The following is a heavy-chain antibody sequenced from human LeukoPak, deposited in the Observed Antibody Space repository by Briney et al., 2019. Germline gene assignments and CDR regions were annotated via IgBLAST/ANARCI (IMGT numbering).Heavy chain of an antibody. CDR3: ARGGGWSPYYFDY. Sequence: PSETLSLTCTVSGGSISSYYWSWIRQPPGKGLEWIAYIYYSGSTSYNPSLKSRVTISVDTSKNQFSLRLSSVTAADTAVYYCARGGGWSPYYFDYWGQGTLVTVSS. D-gene: IGHD6-19*01. CDR1: GGSISSYY. CDR2: IYYSGST. J-gene: IGHJ4*02. V-gene: IGHV4-59*01.